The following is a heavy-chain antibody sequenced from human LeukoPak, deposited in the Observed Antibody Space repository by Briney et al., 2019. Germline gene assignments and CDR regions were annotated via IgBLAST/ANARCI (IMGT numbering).Heavy chain of an antibody. Sequence: GASVKVSCKASGYTFTGYYMHWVRQAPGQGLEWMGWINPNSGGTNYVQKFQGRVTMTRDTSISTAYMELSRLRSDDTAVYYCARDRDGGSYSAWDYWGQGTLVTVSS. CDR1: GYTFTGYY. CDR2: INPNSGGT. V-gene: IGHV1-2*02. D-gene: IGHD1-26*01. J-gene: IGHJ4*02. CDR3: ARDRDGGSYSAWDY.